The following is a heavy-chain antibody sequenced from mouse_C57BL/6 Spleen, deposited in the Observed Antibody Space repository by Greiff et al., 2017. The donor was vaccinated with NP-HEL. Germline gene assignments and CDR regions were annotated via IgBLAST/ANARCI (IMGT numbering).Heavy chain of an antibody. CDR2: IDPETGGT. CDR3: TSPPYYGSSDFDY. V-gene: IGHV1-15*01. D-gene: IGHD1-1*01. CDR1: GYTFTDYE. Sequence: QVQLQQSGAELVRPGASVTLSCKASGYTFTDYEMHWVKQTPVHGLEWIGAIDPETGGTAYNQKFKGKAILTADKSSSTAYMELRSLTSEDSAVYYCTSPPYYGSSDFDYWGQGTTLTVSS. J-gene: IGHJ2*01.